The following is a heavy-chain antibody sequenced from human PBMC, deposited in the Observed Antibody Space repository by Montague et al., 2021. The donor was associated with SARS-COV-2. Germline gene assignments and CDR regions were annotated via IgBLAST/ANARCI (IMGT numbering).Heavy chain of an antibody. D-gene: IGHD2-2*01. CDR2: INHSGGV. CDR1: RGSFSGYY. Sequence: SETLSLTCTVHRGSFSGYYWTWIRQPPGKGLEWIGEINHSGGVNYNQSLKSRVTISVDTSKNHFSLKLRSVTAADTAIYSCARGYCSSTTCYRSLHYWGQGPLVAVSS. CDR3: ARGYCSSTTCYRSLHY. V-gene: IGHV4-34*01. J-gene: IGHJ4*02.